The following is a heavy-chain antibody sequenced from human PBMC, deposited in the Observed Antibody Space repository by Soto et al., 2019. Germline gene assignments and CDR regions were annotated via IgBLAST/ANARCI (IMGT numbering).Heavy chain of an antibody. CDR3: ARVPILGLHISSSPAFDI. J-gene: IGHJ3*02. Sequence: GGSLRLSCAASGFTLSSYRMNWVRQAPGKGLEWVSYISSSSSTIYYADSVKGRFTISRDITKNSLYLQMNSLRAEDTAVYYCARVPILGLHISSSPAFDIWGQGTMVTVSS. CDR2: ISSSSSTI. V-gene: IGHV3-48*04. D-gene: IGHD6-6*01. CDR1: GFTLSSYR.